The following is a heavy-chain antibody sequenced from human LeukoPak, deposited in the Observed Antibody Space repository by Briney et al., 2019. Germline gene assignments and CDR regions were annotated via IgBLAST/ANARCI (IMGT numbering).Heavy chain of an antibody. CDR3: ARDGYGDYAGRYY. V-gene: IGHV1-2*02. D-gene: IGHD4-17*01. J-gene: IGHJ4*02. CDR2: INPNSGGT. CDR1: GYTFTGYD. Sequence: ASVKVSCKASGYTFTGYDMHWVRQGPGQGLEWMGWINPNSGGTNYAQKFQGRVTMTRDTSISTAYMELSRLRSDDTAVYYCARDGYGDYAGRYYWGQGTLVTASS.